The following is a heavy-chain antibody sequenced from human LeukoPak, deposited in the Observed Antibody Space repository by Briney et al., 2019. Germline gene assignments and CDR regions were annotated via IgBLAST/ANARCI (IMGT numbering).Heavy chain of an antibody. Sequence: KPSETLSLTCAVYGGSFSGYYWSWIRQPPGKGLEWIGSIYHSGSTYYNPSLKSRVTISVDTSKNQFSLNLSSVTAADTAVYYCARGVARSSKFHFSYYFDYWGQGTLVTVSS. V-gene: IGHV4-34*01. D-gene: IGHD6-6*01. CDR2: IYHSGST. CDR1: GGSFSGYY. CDR3: ARGVARSSKFHFSYYFDY. J-gene: IGHJ4*02.